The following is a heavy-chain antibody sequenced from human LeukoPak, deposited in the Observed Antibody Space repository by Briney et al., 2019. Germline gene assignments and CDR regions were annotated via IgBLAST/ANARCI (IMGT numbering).Heavy chain of an antibody. D-gene: IGHD6-13*01. V-gene: IGHV3-21*01. CDR3: ARIAAATISFDY. CDR1: GFTFSSYS. CDR2: ISSSSSYI. J-gene: IGHJ4*02. Sequence: GGSLRLSCAASGFTFSSYSMNWVRQAPGKGLEWVSSISSSSSYIYYADSVKGRFTISRDNAKNSLYLQMNSLRAEDTAVYYCARIAAATISFDYWGQGTLVTVSS.